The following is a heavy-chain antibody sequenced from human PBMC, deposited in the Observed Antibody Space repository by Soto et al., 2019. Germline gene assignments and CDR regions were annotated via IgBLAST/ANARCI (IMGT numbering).Heavy chain of an antibody. D-gene: IGHD3-3*01. J-gene: IGHJ6*02. CDR3: ARELTIFGVVTDYYGMDV. V-gene: IGHV1-69*06. Sequence: SVKVSCKASGGTFSSYAISWVRQAPGQGLEWMGGIIPIFGTANYAQKFQGRVTITADKSTSTAYMELSSLRSEDTAVYYCARELTIFGVVTDYYGMDVWGQGATVTVSS. CDR2: IIPIFGTA. CDR1: GGTFSSYA.